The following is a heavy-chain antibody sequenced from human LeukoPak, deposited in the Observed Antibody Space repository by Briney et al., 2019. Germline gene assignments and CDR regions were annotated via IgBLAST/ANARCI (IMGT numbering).Heavy chain of an antibody. Sequence: GGSLRLSCAASGFTFSSYWMRSVREAPGKGLVWVSRINSEGSSTSYADSVKGRFTISREHAKNTLYRHMSSLRAEAPAVYYCARLHPRQMTRGLFDPWGQGTLVTVSS. J-gene: IGHJ5*02. CDR1: GFTFSSYW. CDR3: ARLHPRQMTRGLFDP. D-gene: IGHD3-10*01. CDR2: INSEGSST. V-gene: IGHV3-74*01.